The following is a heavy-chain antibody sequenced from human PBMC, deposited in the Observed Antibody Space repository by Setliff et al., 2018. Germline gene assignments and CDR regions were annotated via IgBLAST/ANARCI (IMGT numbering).Heavy chain of an antibody. J-gene: IGHJ3*02. D-gene: IGHD1-26*01. CDR1: GGSISSYY. V-gene: IGHV4-4*07. CDR2: IYTSGST. Sequence: SETLSLTCTVSGGSISSYYWSWIRQPAGKGLEWIGRIYTSGSTNYNPSLKSRVTMSVDTSKNQSSLKLSSVTAADTAVYYCARKGISALSGAFDMWGQGTMVTVSS. CDR3: ARKGISALSGAFDM.